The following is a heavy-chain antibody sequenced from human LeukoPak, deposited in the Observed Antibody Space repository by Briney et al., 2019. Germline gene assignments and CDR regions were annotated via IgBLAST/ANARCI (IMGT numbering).Heavy chain of an antibody. Sequence: ASVKVSCKTSGYTFTSYYIHWVRQAPGQGLEWMGIINPDGSGTSYAQKFQDRVTMTRDTSTSTVYMELSNLRSEDTAVYYCARLRGPIDYWGQGTLVTVSS. CDR3: ARLRGPIDY. V-gene: IGHV1-46*01. D-gene: IGHD5-12*01. CDR2: INPDGSGT. J-gene: IGHJ4*02. CDR1: GYTFTSYY.